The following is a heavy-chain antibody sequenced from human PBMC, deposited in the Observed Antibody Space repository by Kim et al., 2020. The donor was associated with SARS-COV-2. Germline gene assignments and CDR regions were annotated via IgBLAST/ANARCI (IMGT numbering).Heavy chain of an antibody. CDR3: AHLQGRAAADY. V-gene: IGHV2-5*01. J-gene: IGHJ4*02. D-gene: IGHD6-13*01. Sequence: RYSPSLKSRLTITKDTSKNQVVLTMTNMDPVDTATYYCAHLQGRAAADYWGQGTLVTVSS.